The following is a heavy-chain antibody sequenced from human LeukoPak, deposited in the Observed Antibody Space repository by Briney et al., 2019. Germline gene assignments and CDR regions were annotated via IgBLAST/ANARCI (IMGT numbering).Heavy chain of an antibody. D-gene: IGHD1-26*01. Sequence: ASVKVSCKASGYTFTAYYIHWVRQAPGQGLEWMGWINPNSGGTNSAQKFQGRVIMTRDTSISTAYMELSRLGTDDTAVYYCAREIGGGLHYFHSWGQGTPVTVSS. CDR3: AREIGGGLHYFHS. V-gene: IGHV1-2*02. CDR2: INPNSGGT. CDR1: GYTFTAYY. J-gene: IGHJ4*02.